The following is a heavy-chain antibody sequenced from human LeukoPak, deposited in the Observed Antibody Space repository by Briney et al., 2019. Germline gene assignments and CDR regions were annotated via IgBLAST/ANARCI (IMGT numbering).Heavy chain of an antibody. V-gene: IGHV3-21*04. J-gene: IGHJ4*02. Sequence: GGSLRLSCAASGFTFSSYSMNWVRQAPGKGLEWVSSISSSSSYINYADSVRGRFTISRDNAKNSLYLQMNSLRAEDTAVYYCAKAADIVVVVAAFFFDYWGQGTLVTASS. CDR1: GFTFSSYS. D-gene: IGHD2-15*01. CDR2: ISSSSSYI. CDR3: AKAADIVVVVAAFFFDY.